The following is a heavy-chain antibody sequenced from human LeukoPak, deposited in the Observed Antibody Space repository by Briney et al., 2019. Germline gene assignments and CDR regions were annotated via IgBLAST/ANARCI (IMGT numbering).Heavy chain of an antibody. CDR2: IYYSGST. J-gene: IGHJ4*02. Sequence: SETLSLTCTVSGGSISRYYWSWIRQPPGKGLEWIGYIYYSGSTNYSPSLKSRVTISVDTSKNQFSLKLSSVTAADTAVYYCARQGYSAYEILDYWGQGTLVTVSS. CDR3: ARQGYSAYEILDY. CDR1: GGSISRYY. V-gene: IGHV4-59*08. D-gene: IGHD5-12*01.